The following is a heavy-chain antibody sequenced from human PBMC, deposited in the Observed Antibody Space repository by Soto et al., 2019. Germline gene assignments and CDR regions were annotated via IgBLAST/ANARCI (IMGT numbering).Heavy chain of an antibody. D-gene: IGHD3-10*01. CDR1: GFTFSSYA. Sequence: PGACLRPSGAASGFTFSSYAMSWVRVAPLKGLEWVSAISGSGGSTYYAASVKGRFTISRDNSKNTLYLQMNSLRAEDTAVYYCAKAPWVRGVISYRIDVWGQAITVTAS. J-gene: IGHJ6*02. CDR3: AKAPWVRGVISYRIDV. CDR2: ISGSGGST. V-gene: IGHV3-23*01.